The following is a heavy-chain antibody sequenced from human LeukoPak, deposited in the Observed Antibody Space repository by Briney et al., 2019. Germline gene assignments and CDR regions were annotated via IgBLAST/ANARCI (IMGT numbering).Heavy chain of an antibody. V-gene: IGHV1-2*02. J-gene: IGHJ1*01. Sequence: ASVKVSCKSSGYTFTGYYMHWVRHAPGQGLERMRWINPNSGGTNYAQKFQGRVTMTRDTSISTAYLELSRVRSDDTAVYYCAKTVTGYGDYDYWGQGTLVTVSS. CDR1: GYTFTGYY. CDR2: INPNSGGT. D-gene: IGHD4-17*01. CDR3: AKTVTGYGDYDY.